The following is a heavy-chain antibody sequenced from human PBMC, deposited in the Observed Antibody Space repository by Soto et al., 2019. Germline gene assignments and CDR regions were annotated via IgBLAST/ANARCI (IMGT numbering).Heavy chain of an antibody. CDR1: GFSLSTSGVG. CDR2: IYCDDDK. Sequence: QITLKESGPTLVKPTQTLTLTCTFSGFSLSTSGVGVGWIRQPPGKALEWLALIYCDDDKRYSPSLKSRLTITQDTTKHQVVLTMTNMDPVDTATYYCAHSLIGYYYDSSGSNWFDPWGQGALVTVSS. V-gene: IGHV2-5*02. J-gene: IGHJ5*02. D-gene: IGHD3-22*01. CDR3: AHSLIGYYYDSSGSNWFDP.